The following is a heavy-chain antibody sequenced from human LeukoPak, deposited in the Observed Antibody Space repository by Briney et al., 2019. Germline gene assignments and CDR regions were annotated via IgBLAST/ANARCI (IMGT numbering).Heavy chain of an antibody. CDR3: ARDSTPNIFGTTFPGY. J-gene: IGHJ4*02. V-gene: IGHV3-33*01. CDR2: IWSDGNNQ. CDR1: GFTFSSYG. D-gene: IGHD1/OR15-1a*01. Sequence: GGSLRLSCAASGFTFSSYGMHWVRQAPGKGLEWVAVIWSDGNNQYYADSVKGRFTISRDTSKSALYLQMSSLRAEDTAVYYCARDSTPNIFGTTFPGYWGQGTLVTVSS.